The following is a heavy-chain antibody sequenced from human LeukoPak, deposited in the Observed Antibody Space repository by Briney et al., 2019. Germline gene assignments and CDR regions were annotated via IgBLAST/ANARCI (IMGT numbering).Heavy chain of an antibody. Sequence: GGSLRLSCAASGLTVSSDYMSWVRQAPGKGLEWVSVIYSGGSTYYADSVKGRFTISRDNSKNTLYLQMNSLRAEDTAVYYCARGTPSSGWSTEYAFDIWGQGTMVTVSS. CDR2: IYSGGST. CDR3: ARGTPSSGWSTEYAFDI. J-gene: IGHJ3*02. V-gene: IGHV3-53*01. D-gene: IGHD6-19*01. CDR1: GLTVSSDY.